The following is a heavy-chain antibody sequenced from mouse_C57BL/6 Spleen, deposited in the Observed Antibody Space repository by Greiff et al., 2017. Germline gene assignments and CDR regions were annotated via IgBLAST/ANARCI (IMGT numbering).Heavy chain of an antibody. Sequence: VQLKESGAELVRPGSSVKMSCKTSGYTFTSYGINWVKQRPGPGLEWIGYIYIGNGYTEYNQKFKDKATLTADKSSSTAYMQLSSLTYEDSAVYYCARGGNYGYFDVWGTGTTVTVSS. J-gene: IGHJ1*03. CDR1: GYTFTSYG. V-gene: IGHV1-58*01. CDR2: IYIGNGYT. D-gene: IGHD2-1*01. CDR3: ARGGNYGYFDV.